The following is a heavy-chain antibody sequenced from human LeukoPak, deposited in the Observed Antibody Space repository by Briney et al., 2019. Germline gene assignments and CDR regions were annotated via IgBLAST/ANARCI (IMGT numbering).Heavy chain of an antibody. J-gene: IGHJ4*02. CDR1: GYTFTDYY. D-gene: IGHD6-19*01. CDR2: INPNSGGT. CDR3: ARASSGWYGTHFDY. V-gene: IGHV1-2*02. Sequence: GASVKVSCKASGYTFTDYYIHWVRQAPGQGLEWMGWINPNSGGTNYAQKFQGRVTMTRDTSISTAYMELSRLRSDDTAVYYCARASSGWYGTHFDYWGQGTLVTVSS.